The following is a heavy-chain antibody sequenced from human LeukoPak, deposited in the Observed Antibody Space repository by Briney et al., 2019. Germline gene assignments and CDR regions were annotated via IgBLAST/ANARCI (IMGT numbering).Heavy chain of an antibody. V-gene: IGHV1-18*01. D-gene: IGHD1-26*01. J-gene: IGHJ4*02. CDR3: ARREQRYSGSLLEDH. CDR2: ISGFTGKT. Sequence: GASVKVSCKTSGYTFDNYGISWVRQAPGQGLEWMGWISGFTGKTKYAQKFQDRITMTTDTSTTTGYLDLGGLRSDDTAVYYCARREQRYSGSLLEDHWGQGTLLIVSS. CDR1: GYTFDNYG.